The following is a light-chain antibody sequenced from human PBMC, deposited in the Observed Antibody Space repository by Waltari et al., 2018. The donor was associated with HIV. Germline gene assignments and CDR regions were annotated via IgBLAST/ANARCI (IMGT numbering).Light chain of an antibody. J-gene: IGLJ1*01. CDR3: GTWDSSLSLYV. CDR2: DKG. V-gene: IGLV1-51*01. CDR1: SSNLANNY. Sequence: TQPPSVSAAPGQRVAISCSGGSSNLANNYVSWYQQVPGRAPRLLIYDKGKRPSGISDRFSAAKAGMSATLVITGLQIVDEADYYCGTWDSSLSLYVFGTGTTVLVL.